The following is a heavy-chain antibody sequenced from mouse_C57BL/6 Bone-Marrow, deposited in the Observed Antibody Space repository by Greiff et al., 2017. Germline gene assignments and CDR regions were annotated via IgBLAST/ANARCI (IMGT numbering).Heavy chain of an antibody. V-gene: IGHV1-55*01. CDR1: GYTFTSYW. CDR3: ARRDYDVNWYFDV. CDR2: IYPGSGST. J-gene: IGHJ1*03. Sequence: QVQLQQSGAELVKPGASVKMSCKASGYTFTSYWITWVKQRPGQGLEWIGDIYPGSGSTNYNEKFKSKATLTVDTSSSTAYMQLSSLTSEDSAVYYCARRDYDVNWYFDVWGTGTTVTVSS. D-gene: IGHD2-4*01.